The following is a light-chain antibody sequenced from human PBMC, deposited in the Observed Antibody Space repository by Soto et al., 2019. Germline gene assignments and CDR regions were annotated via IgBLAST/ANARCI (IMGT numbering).Light chain of an antibody. CDR1: SSDVGGYNY. CDR3: SSYKSSRAYV. CDR2: EVS. V-gene: IGLV2-14*01. Sequence: QSVLTQPASVSGPPGQSITISCTGTSSDVGGYNYVSWYQQRSGKAPKLMIHEVSNRPSGVSNRFSGSKSGNTASLTISGLQAEDEADYYCSSYKSSRAYVFGIGTKVTVL. J-gene: IGLJ1*01.